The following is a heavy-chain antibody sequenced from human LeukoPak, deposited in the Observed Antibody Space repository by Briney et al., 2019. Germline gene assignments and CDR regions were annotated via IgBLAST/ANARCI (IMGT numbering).Heavy chain of an antibody. D-gene: IGHD3-3*01. Sequence: GGSLRLSCAASGFTFSDYYMSWIRQAPGKGLEWGSYISSSGSTISYADSVKGRFTISRDNAKKSVYLQMNSLRAEDAALNHCARDGKRVTTQFYYYGIDLWGQGTTVTVSS. CDR1: GFTFSDYY. CDR3: ARDGKRVTTQFYYYGIDL. V-gene: IGHV3-11*01. J-gene: IGHJ6*02. CDR2: ISSSGSTI.